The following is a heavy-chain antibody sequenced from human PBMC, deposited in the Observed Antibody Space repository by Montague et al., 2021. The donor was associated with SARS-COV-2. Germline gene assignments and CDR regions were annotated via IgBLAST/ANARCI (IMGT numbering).Heavy chain of an antibody. Sequence: SLRLSCSASGLIFGDYWLSWVRQAPGKGLEWVANLKLDGSEEYYMDSVKGRFTVSRDNARNSLYLQMNRLRAEDPAVYYCVSATLYMDFWGEGPTVAVSS. CDR3: VSATLYMDF. D-gene: IGHD3-3*02. V-gene: IGHV3-7*01. CDR2: LKLDGSEE. J-gene: IGHJ6*03. CDR1: GLIFGDYW.